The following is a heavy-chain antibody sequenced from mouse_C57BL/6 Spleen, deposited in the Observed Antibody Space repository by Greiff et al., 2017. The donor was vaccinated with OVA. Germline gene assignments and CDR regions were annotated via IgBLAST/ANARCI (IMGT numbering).Heavy chain of an antibody. D-gene: IGHD2-4*01. CDR2: IWSDGST. Sequence: VKLVESGPGLVAPSQSLSTTCTVSGFSLTSYGVHWVRQPPGKGLEWLVVIWSDGSTTYNSALKSRLSISKDNSTSQVFVKMNSLQTDDTAMYYCARDDYDLYYGMDYWGQGTSVTVSS. CDR3: ARDDYDLYYGMDY. CDR1: GFSLTSYG. V-gene: IGHV2-6*03. J-gene: IGHJ4*01.